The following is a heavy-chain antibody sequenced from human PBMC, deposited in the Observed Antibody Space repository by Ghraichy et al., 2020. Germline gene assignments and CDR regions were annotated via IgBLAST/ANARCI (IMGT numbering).Heavy chain of an antibody. CDR1: GGSISSYY. CDR3: AREGRGDYRGLFDY. CDR2: IYTSGST. D-gene: IGHD4-17*01. J-gene: IGHJ4*02. Sequence: SQTLSLTCTVSGGSISSYYWSWIRQPAGKGLEWIGRIYTSGSTNYNHSLKSRVTMSVDTSKNQFSLKLSPVTAADTDVYYCAREGRGDYRGLFDYWGQGTLVTVSS. V-gene: IGHV4-4*07.